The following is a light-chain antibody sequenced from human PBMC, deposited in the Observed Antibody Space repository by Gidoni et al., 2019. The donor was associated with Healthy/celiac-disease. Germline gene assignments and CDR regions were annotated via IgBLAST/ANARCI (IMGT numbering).Light chain of an antibody. J-gene: IGLJ1*01. CDR1: SSDVGGYNY. Sequence: QSALTQPASVSGSPGQSITISCTGTSSDVGGYNYVSWYQQHPGKAPKLMIYEVSKRPSGGSNRCSGSKSGNTASLTISGLQAEDEADYYCSSYTSSSTRVFGTGTKVTVL. CDR2: EVS. V-gene: IGLV2-14*01. CDR3: SSYTSSSTRV.